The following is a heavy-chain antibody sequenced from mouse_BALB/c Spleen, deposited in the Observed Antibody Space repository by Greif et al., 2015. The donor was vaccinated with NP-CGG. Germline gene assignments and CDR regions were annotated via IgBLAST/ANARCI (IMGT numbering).Heavy chain of an antibody. Sequence: EVKLVESGAELVRPGALVKLSCKASGFNIKDYYMHWVKQRPEQGLEWIGWIDPENGNTIYDPKFQGKASITADTSSNTAYLQLSSLTSEDTAVYYCARGTTVVENYFDYWGQGTTLTVSS. V-gene: IGHV14-1*02. CDR2: IDPENGNT. CDR1: GFNIKDYY. D-gene: IGHD1-1*01. J-gene: IGHJ2*01. CDR3: ARGTTVVENYFDY.